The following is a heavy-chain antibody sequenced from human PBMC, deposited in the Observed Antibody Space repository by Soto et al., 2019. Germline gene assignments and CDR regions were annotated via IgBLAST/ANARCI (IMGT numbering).Heavy chain of an antibody. CDR3: ARVGLGRSYYYDSSGYDDAFDI. CDR2: IYHSGST. J-gene: IGHJ3*02. CDR1: GDSISSGGYS. Sequence: PSETLSLTCAVSGDSISSGGYSWSWIRQPPGKGLEWIGYIYHSGSTYYNPSLKSRVTISVDRSKNQFSLKLSSVTAADTAVYYCARVGLGRSYYYDSSGYDDAFDIWGQGTMVTVSS. V-gene: IGHV4-30-2*01. D-gene: IGHD3-22*01.